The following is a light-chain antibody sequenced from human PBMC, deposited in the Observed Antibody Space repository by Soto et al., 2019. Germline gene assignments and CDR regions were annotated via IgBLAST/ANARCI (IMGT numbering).Light chain of an antibody. CDR2: DAS. CDR3: QQRNNWPPIT. J-gene: IGKJ5*01. CDR1: QSVSASQ. V-gene: IGKV3-11*01. Sequence: EPVLTQSPGTLSLSPGERATLSCRTSQSVSASQLAWYQQKPGQAPRLLIYDASTRATGIPARFSGSGSETDFTLTITSLEPEDFAVYYCQQRNNWPPITFGQGTRLEIK.